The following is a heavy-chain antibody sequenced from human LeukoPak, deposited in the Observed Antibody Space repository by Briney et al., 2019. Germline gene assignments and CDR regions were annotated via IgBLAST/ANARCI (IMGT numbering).Heavy chain of an antibody. CDR1: GFTFSDYY. CDR2: ISSSSSTI. D-gene: IGHD2-15*01. CDR3: AKGGSGAHMDV. Sequence: GGSLRLSCAASGFTFSDYYMSWLRQAPGKGLEGVSYISSSSSTIYYADSVKGRFTISRDNAKNSLYLQMNSLRAEDTAVYYCAKGGSGAHMDVWGKGTTVTVSS. J-gene: IGHJ6*03. V-gene: IGHV3-11*04.